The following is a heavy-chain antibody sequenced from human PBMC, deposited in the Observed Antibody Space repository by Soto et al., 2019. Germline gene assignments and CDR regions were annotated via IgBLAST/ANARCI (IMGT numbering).Heavy chain of an antibody. CDR3: TTDPTLIYCSGGSCYSLDRIVGATTEEFRFDY. CDR1: GFTFSNAW. D-gene: IGHD2-15*01. Sequence: GGSLRLSCAASGFTFSNAWMNWVRQAPGKGLEWVGRIKSKTDGGTTDYAAPVKGRFTISRDDSKNTLDLQMNSLKTEDTAVYYCTTDPTLIYCSGGSCYSLDRIVGATTEEFRFDYWGQGTLVTVSS. J-gene: IGHJ4*02. CDR2: IKSKTDGGTT. V-gene: IGHV3-15*07.